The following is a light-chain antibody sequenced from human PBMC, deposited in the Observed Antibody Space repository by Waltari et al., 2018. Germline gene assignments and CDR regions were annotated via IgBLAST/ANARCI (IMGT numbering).Light chain of an antibody. J-gene: IGLJ2*01. Sequence: QSVLTQPPSVSAAPGQKVTISCSGSNSNIGNNYVSWYQQLPGAAPKVLIYDNNKRPSGIPDRFSGSESGTSATLGINGLQTGDEADYYCGTWDSSLSTVVFGGGTRLTVL. CDR2: DNN. CDR1: NSNIGNNY. CDR3: GTWDSSLSTVV. V-gene: IGLV1-51*01.